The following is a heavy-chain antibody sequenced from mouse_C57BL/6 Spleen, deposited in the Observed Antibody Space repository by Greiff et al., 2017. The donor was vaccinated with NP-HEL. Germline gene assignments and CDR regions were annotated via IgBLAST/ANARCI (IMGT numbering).Heavy chain of an antibody. V-gene: IGHV1-52*01. Sequence: QVQLQQPGAELVRPGSSVKLSCKASGYTFTSYWMHWVKQRPIQGLEWIGNIDPSDSETPYNQKFKDKATLTVDKSSSTAYMQLSSLTSEDSAVYYCARGYYGSRDYWGQGTTLTVSS. CDR3: ARGYYGSRDY. D-gene: IGHD1-1*01. CDR2: IDPSDSET. J-gene: IGHJ2*01. CDR1: GYTFTSYW.